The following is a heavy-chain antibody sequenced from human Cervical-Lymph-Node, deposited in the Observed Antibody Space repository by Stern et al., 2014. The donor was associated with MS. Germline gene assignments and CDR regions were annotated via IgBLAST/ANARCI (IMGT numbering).Heavy chain of an antibody. J-gene: IGHJ4*02. D-gene: IGHD3-16*01. CDR1: GASISSSY. Sequence: VQLVESVPGLVKPSETLSLTCTVSGASISSSYWSWIRQPPGKGPEWIAYIYYSGITNYNPSLRSRVTISVDMAKNQFSLKVTSVTAADTAVYYCAKWGTGGYGHFDYWGQGILVTVSS. CDR2: IYYSGIT. V-gene: IGHV4-59*01. CDR3: AKWGTGGYGHFDY.